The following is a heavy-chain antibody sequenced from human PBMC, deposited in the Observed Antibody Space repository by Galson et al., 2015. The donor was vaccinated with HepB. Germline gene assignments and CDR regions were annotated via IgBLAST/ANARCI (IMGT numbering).Heavy chain of an antibody. CDR2: IKSKTDGGTT. D-gene: IGHD4-17*01. J-gene: IGHJ3*02. V-gene: IGHV3-15*01. Sequence: SLRLSCAASGFTFSNARMSWVRQAPGKGLEWVGRIKSKTDGGTTDYAAPVKGRFTISRDDSKNTLYLQMNSLKTEDTAVYYCTTGGDGDYPDAFDIWGQGTMVTVSS. CDR3: TTGGDGDYPDAFDI. CDR1: GFTFSNAR.